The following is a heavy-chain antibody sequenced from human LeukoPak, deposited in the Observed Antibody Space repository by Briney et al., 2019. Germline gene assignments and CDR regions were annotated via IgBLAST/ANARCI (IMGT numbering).Heavy chain of an antibody. Sequence: GASVKVSCKASGYTFTSYAMHWVRQAPGQRLEWMGWINAGNGNTKYSQKFQGRVTITRDTSASTAYMELSSLRSEDTAVYYCARVGYYDSSGYPTIDYWGQGTLVTVSS. J-gene: IGHJ4*02. V-gene: IGHV1-3*01. CDR1: GYTFTSYA. CDR2: INAGNGNT. D-gene: IGHD3-22*01. CDR3: ARVGYYDSSGYPTIDY.